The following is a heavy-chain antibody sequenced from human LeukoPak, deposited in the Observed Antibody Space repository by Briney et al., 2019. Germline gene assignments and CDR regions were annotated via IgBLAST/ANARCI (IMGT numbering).Heavy chain of an antibody. D-gene: IGHD1-26*01. CDR2: INPNSGGT. Sequence: ASVKVSCKASGYTFTGYYMHWVRQAPGQGLEWMGWINPNSGGTNYAQKFQGWVTMTRDTSISTAYMELSRLRSDDTAVYYCARSYSGSYNGMDVWGQGTTVTVSS. J-gene: IGHJ6*02. CDR3: ARSYSGSYNGMDV. V-gene: IGHV1-2*04. CDR1: GYTFTGYY.